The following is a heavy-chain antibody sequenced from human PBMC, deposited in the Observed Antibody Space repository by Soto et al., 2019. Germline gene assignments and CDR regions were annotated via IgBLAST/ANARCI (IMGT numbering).Heavy chain of an antibody. CDR1: GFTFSDYY. CDR3: ARDTGGSYDY. D-gene: IGHD3-16*01. J-gene: IGHJ4*02. V-gene: IGHV3-72*01. CDR2: TRNKANSYAP. Sequence: EVQLVESGGGLVQPGGSLRLSCAASGFTFSDYYVDWVRQVPGKGLEWVGRTRNKANSYAPEYAASVKRRFTISRDESKDSMYLQMNSLKTEDTAVYYCARDTGGSYDYWGQGALVTVSS.